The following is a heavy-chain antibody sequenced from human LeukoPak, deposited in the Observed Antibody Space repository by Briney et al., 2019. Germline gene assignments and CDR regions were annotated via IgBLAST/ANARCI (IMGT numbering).Heavy chain of an antibody. D-gene: IGHD6-19*01. CDR1: GGSIRSSSYY. CDR3: ARDLGYSSGWSGVYFDY. CDR2: IYTSGST. V-gene: IGHV4-61*02. Sequence: SETLSLTCIVSGGSIRSSSYYWGWIRQPAGKGLEWIGRIYTSGSTNYNPSLKSRVTMSVDTSKNQFSLKLSSVTAADTAVYYCARDLGYSSGWSGVYFDYWGQGTLVTVSS. J-gene: IGHJ4*02.